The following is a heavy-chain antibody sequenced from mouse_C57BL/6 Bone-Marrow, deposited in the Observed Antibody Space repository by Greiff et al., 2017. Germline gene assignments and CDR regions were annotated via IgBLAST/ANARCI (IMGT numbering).Heavy chain of an antibody. CDR1: GFTFSSYA. CDR3: ARENDYAWFAY. D-gene: IGHD2-4*01. Sequence: EVKLMESGGGLVKPGGSLKLSCAASGFTFSSYAMSWVRQTPEKRLEWVATISDGGSYTYYPDNVKGRFTISRDNATNNLYLQMSHLKSEDTAMYYCARENDYAWFAYWGQGTLVTVSA. J-gene: IGHJ3*01. V-gene: IGHV5-4*01. CDR2: ISDGGSYT.